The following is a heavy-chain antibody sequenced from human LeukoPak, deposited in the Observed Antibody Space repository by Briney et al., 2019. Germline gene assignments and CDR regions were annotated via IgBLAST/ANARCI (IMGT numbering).Heavy chain of an antibody. CDR1: GFPFSASA. J-gene: IGHJ5*02. CDR3: ATVKYDYGDPVGWFDP. D-gene: IGHD4-17*01. Sequence: GGSLRLSCAASGFPFSASAMTWVRQAPGKGLEWVSHILSTGTTYYADSVRGRFTISRDNSKNTLYLLMTSLRADDTAVYYCATVKYDYGDPVGWFDPWGQGTLVTVFS. V-gene: IGHV3-23*01. CDR2: ILSTGTT.